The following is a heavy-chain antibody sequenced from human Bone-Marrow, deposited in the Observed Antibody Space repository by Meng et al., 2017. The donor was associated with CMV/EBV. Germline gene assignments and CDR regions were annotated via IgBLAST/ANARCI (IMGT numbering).Heavy chain of an antibody. Sequence: SGYTFTYRYLDWVRQAAGQALEWMGWITPFNGNTNYAQKFQDRVTITRDRSMSTAYMELSSLRSEDTAMYYCASTTGTTGGLGGMDVWGQGTTVTVSS. D-gene: IGHD1-1*01. J-gene: IGHJ6*02. CDR2: ITPFNGNT. CDR1: GYTFTYRY. CDR3: ASTTGTTGGLGGMDV. V-gene: IGHV1-45*02.